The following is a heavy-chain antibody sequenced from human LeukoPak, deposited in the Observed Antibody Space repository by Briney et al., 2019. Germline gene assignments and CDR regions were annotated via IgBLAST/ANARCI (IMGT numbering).Heavy chain of an antibody. D-gene: IGHD2-21*02. J-gene: IGHJ4*02. CDR2: ISYDGSNK. CDR3: ARGVVVTATIYYFDY. CDR1: GFTFSSYA. V-gene: IGHV3-30*04. Sequence: GGSLRLSCAASGFTFSSYAMPWVRQAPGKGLEWVAVISYDGSNKYYADSVKGRFTISRDNSKNTLYLQMNSLRAEDTAVYYCARGVVVTATIYYFDYWGQGTLVTVSS.